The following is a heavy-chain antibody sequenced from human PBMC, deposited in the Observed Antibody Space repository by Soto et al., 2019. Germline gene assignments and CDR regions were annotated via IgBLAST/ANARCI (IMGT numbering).Heavy chain of an antibody. CDR1: GFTFSSYA. CDR3: ARGGYYDFWSGLYTVIY. V-gene: IGHV3-30-3*01. CDR2: ISYDGSNK. Sequence: GGSLRLSCAASGFTFSSYAMHWVRQAPGKGLEWVAVISYDGSNKYYADSVKGRFTISRDNSKNTLYLQMNSLRAEDTAVYYCARGGYYDFWSGLYTVIYWGQGTLVTVSS. D-gene: IGHD3-3*01. J-gene: IGHJ4*02.